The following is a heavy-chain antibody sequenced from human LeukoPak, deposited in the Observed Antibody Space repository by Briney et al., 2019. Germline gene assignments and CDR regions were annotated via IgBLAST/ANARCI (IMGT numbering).Heavy chain of an antibody. CDR2: VKQDGTEK. V-gene: IGHV3-7*01. CDR3: ATLYFDL. CDR1: GFTFSNYW. Sequence: PGGSLRLSCAASGFTFSNYWMNWVRQAPGKGLEWVANVKQDGTEKYYVASVKGRFSISRDNAKNSLYLQMNSLRAEDTAVYYCATLYFDLWGRGTLVTVSS. J-gene: IGHJ2*01.